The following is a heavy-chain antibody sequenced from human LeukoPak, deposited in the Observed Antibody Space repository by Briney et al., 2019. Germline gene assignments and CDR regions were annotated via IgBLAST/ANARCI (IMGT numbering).Heavy chain of an antibody. CDR3: ARALVGAATLSY. CDR2: IYPGDSDT. V-gene: IGHV5-51*01. CDR1: GYSVTTYW. Sequence: GESLKISCKGSGYSVTTYWIAWVRQMPGKGLEWMGGIYPGDSDTRYSPSFQGQVTLSADKSISTAYLQWSSLKASDTAIYYCARALVGAATLSYWGQGTLVTVSS. D-gene: IGHD1-26*01. J-gene: IGHJ4*02.